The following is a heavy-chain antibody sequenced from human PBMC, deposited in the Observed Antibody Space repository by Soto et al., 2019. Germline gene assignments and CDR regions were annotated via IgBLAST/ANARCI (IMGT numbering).Heavy chain of an antibody. D-gene: IGHD3-22*01. CDR2: ISYDGSNK. CDR1: GFTFSSYG. V-gene: IGHV3-30*18. CDR3: AKDPAKRYYDSSGYYYV. Sequence: GGSLRLSCAASGFTFSSYGMHWVRQAPGKGLEWVAVISYDGSNKYYADSVKGRFTISRDNSKNTLYLQMNSPRAEDTAVYYCAKDPAKRYYDSSGYYYVWGQGTLVTVSS. J-gene: IGHJ4*02.